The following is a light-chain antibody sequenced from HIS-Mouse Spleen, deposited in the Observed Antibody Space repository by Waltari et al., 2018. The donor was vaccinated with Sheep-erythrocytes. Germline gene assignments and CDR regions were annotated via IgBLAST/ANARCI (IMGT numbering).Light chain of an antibody. CDR2: EVS. J-gene: IGLJ1*01. CDR3: SSYAGSYTYV. Sequence: QSALTQPASVSGSPGQSITISCTGTSSDVGGYNHVPWYQQHPSKAPNLMIDEVSNRPSGVSNRFSGSKSGNTASLTISGLQAEDEADYYCSSYAGSYTYVFGTGTKVTVL. V-gene: IGLV2-14*01. CDR1: SSDVGGYNH.